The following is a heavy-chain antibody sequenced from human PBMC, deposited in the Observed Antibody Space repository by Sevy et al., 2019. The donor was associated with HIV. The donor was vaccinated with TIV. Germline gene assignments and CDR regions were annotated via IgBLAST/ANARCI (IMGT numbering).Heavy chain of an antibody. CDR3: ATMNDYVWGSYRPPPTPDY. Sequence: GGSLRLSCAASGFTFSSYGMHWVRQAPGKGLEWVAVISYDGSNKYYADSVKGRFTISRDNSKNTLYLQMNSLRAEDTAVYYCATMNDYVWGSYRPPPTPDYWGQGTLVTVSS. CDR1: GFTFSSYG. D-gene: IGHD3-16*02. J-gene: IGHJ4*02. CDR2: ISYDGSNK. V-gene: IGHV3-30*03.